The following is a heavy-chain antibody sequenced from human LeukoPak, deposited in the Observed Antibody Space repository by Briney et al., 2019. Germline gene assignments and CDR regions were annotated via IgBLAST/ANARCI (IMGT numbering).Heavy chain of an antibody. CDR3: ARGLDPPGGRYGMDV. CDR1: GGTFSSYA. D-gene: IGHD3-16*01. Sequence: SVKVSCKASGGTFSSYAIGWVRQAPGQGLEWMGRIIPILGIANYAQKFQGRVTITADKSTSTAYMELSSLRSEDTAVYYCARGLDPPGGRYGMDVWGQGTTVTVSS. CDR2: IIPILGIA. V-gene: IGHV1-69*04. J-gene: IGHJ6*02.